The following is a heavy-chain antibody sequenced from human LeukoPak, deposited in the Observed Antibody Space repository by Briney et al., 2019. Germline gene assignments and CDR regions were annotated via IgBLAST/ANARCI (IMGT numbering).Heavy chain of an antibody. Sequence: TLSLTCAVSGGSISSGGYSWSWIRQPPGKGLEWIGYIYHSGSTYYNPSLKSRVTISVDRSKNQFSLKLSSVTAADTAVYYCAKADEFGELLLDYWGQGTLVTVSS. CDR2: IYHSGST. CDR1: GGSISSGGYS. J-gene: IGHJ4*02. V-gene: IGHV4-30-2*01. CDR3: AKADEFGELLLDY. D-gene: IGHD3-10*01.